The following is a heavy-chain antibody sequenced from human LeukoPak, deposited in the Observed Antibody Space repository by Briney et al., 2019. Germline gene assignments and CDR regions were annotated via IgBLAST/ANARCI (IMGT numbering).Heavy chain of an antibody. V-gene: IGHV3-9*01. J-gene: IGHJ4*02. CDR1: GFTFDDYA. Sequence: GRSLRLSCAASGFTFDDYAMHWVRQAPGKGLEWVSGISWNSGSIGYADSVKGRFTISRDNAENSLYLQMNSLRAEDTALYYCARISSYWGQGTLVTVSS. CDR3: ARISSY. CDR2: ISWNSGSI. D-gene: IGHD1-14*01.